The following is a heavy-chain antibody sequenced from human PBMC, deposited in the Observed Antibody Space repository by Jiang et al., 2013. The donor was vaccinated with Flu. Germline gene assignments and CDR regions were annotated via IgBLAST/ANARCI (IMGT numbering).Heavy chain of an antibody. J-gene: IGHJ4*02. V-gene: IGHV1-69*06. CDR1: GYAFIDYN. Sequence: AEVKKPGATVKISCKVSGYAFIDYNLHWVRQAPGQGLEWMGGIIPIFDTTDYAQKFQGRVTITVDKSTSTAYMELSGLRSEDTAVYYCAKDISGYSYASGLDYWGQGTLVTVSS. CDR2: IIPIFDTT. D-gene: IGHD5-18*01. CDR3: AKDISGYSYASGLDY.